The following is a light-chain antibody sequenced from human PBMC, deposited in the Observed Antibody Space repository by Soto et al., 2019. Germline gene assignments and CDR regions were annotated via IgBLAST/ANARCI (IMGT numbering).Light chain of an antibody. CDR3: IAYIPSTTTHWV. CDR1: NTDVGGYDR. V-gene: IGLV2-14*01. Sequence: QSALTQPASVSGSPGQSITISCTGTNTDVGGYDRVSWYQHHPGKAPTMLIFEVFNRPSGLSDRFSGSKSGDTASLTISGLQAEDEADYYCIAYIPSTTTHWVFGGGTQLTVL. CDR2: EVF. J-gene: IGLJ3*02.